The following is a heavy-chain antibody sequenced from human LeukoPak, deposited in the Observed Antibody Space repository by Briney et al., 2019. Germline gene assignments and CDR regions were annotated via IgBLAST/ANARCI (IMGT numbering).Heavy chain of an antibody. CDR3: ARGWFSYYYDSSGSLDY. V-gene: IGHV3-7*01. J-gene: IGHJ4*02. D-gene: IGHD3-22*01. Sequence: GGSLRLSCAASGFTFSSYWMSWVRQAPGKGLEWVANIKQDGSEKYQVDSVKGRFTISRDNAKNSLYLQMNSLRAEDTAVYYCARGWFSYYYDSSGSLDYWGQGTLATVSS. CDR2: IKQDGSEK. CDR1: GFTFSSYW.